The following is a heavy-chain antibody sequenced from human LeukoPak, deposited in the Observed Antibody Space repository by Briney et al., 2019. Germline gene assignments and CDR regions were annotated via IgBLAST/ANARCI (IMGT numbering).Heavy chain of an antibody. CDR1: GFSFSSHN. J-gene: IGHJ5*02. CDR3: ARFISLGA. D-gene: IGHD3-16*01. V-gene: IGHV3-7*01. CDR2: IKKDGSEK. Sequence: GGSLRLSCAASGFSFSSHNMHWVRQAPGQGPEWVANIKKDGSEKNYVDSVKGRFTISRDNAKNSLYLQMDSLRAEDTAVYYCARFISLGAWGQGTLVTVSS.